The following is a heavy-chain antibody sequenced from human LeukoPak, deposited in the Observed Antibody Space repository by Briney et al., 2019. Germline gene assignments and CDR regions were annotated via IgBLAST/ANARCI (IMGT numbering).Heavy chain of an antibody. CDR2: INHSGST. J-gene: IGHJ5*02. D-gene: IGHD3-10*01. CDR3: ATRYGSGSQNWFDP. CDR1: GGSFSGYY. V-gene: IGHV4-34*01. Sequence: SETLSLTCAVYGGSFSGYYWSWIRQPPGKGLEWIGEINHSGSTNYNPSPKSRVTISVDTSKNQFSLKLSSVTAADTAVYYCATRYGSGSQNWFDPWGQGTLVTVSS.